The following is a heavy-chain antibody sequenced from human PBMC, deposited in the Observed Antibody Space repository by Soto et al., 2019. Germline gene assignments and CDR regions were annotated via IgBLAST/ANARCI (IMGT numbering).Heavy chain of an antibody. Sequence: GGSLRLSCAASGFTFSSYGMHWVRQAPGKGLEWVAVIWYDGSNKYYADSVKGRFTISRDNSKNTLYLQMNSLRAEDTAVYYCARDPYSSSSGIDYWGQGTLVTVSS. CDR1: GFTFSSYG. J-gene: IGHJ4*02. D-gene: IGHD6-6*01. CDR3: ARDPYSSSSGIDY. CDR2: IWYDGSNK. V-gene: IGHV3-33*01.